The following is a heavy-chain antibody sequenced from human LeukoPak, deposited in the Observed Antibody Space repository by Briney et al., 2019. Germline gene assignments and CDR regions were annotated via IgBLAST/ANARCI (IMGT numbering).Heavy chain of an antibody. V-gene: IGHV4-39*07. Sequence: SETLSLTCTVSGGSIPISTYYWGWVRQPPGKGLEWIGSIYYSGTTKYNPSLKSRVTISVDNSNNKFSLRLSSVTAADTALYYCARGTFSGWSYYFDSWGQGTLVTVSS. CDR2: IYYSGTT. D-gene: IGHD6-19*01. CDR1: GGSIPISTYY. J-gene: IGHJ4*02. CDR3: ARGTFSGWSYYFDS.